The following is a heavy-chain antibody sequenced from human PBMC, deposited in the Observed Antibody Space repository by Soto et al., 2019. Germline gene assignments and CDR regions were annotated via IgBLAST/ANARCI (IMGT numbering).Heavy chain of an antibody. Sequence: QVQLVESGGGVAQPGRSLRLSCAASGFTFSNYGMHWVRQAPGKGLEWVGVISYDGSNQYYADSVEGRITISRVNSKTTLYPQVNRLRAEDTAVYYCAKDGNIYTSGWYAPSLDYWGQGTLVTVSS. J-gene: IGHJ4*02. CDR2: ISYDGSNQ. CDR3: AKDGNIYTSGWYAPSLDY. CDR1: GFTFSNYG. V-gene: IGHV3-30*18. D-gene: IGHD6-19*01.